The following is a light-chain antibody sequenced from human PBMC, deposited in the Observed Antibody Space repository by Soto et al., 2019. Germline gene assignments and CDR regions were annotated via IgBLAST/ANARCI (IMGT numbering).Light chain of an antibody. Sequence: HSALTQPASVSGSPGQSITISCTGTSSDVGGYNYVSWYQQHPGKAPKLMMYDVSNRPSGVSNRFSGSKSGNTASLTISGLQAEDEADYYCSSYTSSSTPPYVFGTGTKLTVL. CDR2: DVS. J-gene: IGLJ1*01. V-gene: IGLV2-14*01. CDR1: SSDVGGYNY. CDR3: SSYTSSSTPPYV.